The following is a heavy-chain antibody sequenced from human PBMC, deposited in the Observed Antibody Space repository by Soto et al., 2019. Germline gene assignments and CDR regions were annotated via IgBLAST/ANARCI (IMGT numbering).Heavy chain of an antibody. Sequence: GGSLRLSCAASGFTFSSYGMHWVRQAPGKGLEWVAFIWYDGSNKYYADSVKGRFTISRDNSKNTLYLQMNSLRAEDTAVYYCARDPYGDYRDAFDIWGQGTMVTVS. CDR3: ARDPYGDYRDAFDI. J-gene: IGHJ3*02. CDR2: IWYDGSNK. CDR1: GFTFSSYG. V-gene: IGHV3-33*01. D-gene: IGHD4-17*01.